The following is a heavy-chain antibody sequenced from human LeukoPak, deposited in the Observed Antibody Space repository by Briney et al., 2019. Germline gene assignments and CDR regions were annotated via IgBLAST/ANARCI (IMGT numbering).Heavy chain of an antibody. CDR2: IYYTGST. J-gene: IGHJ4*02. V-gene: IGHV4-39*01. D-gene: IGHD6-13*01. CDR1: GDSISSANYF. CDR3: ARHALYSSSWYFFDH. Sequence: SETLSLTCTVSGDSISSANYFWAWIRQPPGKGLEWIGTIYYTGSTYYNPSLESRLTMSVATSKNQFSLKLTSVTAADTAVYYCARHALYSSSWYFFDHWGQGALVIVSS.